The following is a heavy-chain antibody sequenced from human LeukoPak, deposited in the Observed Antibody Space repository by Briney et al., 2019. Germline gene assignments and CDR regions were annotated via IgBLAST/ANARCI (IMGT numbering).Heavy chain of an antibody. V-gene: IGHV3-48*02. Sequence: GGSLRLSCAASGFSFSGYSMNWVRQAPGKGLEWVSYMSSGGSTIYYADSVKGRFTISRDNARNSLYLQMHSLRDEDTAVYYCARDEWQGGVAATPYYFDYWGQGTLVTVSS. D-gene: IGHD2-15*01. J-gene: IGHJ4*02. CDR3: ARDEWQGGVAATPYYFDY. CDR2: MSSGGSTI. CDR1: GFSFSGYS.